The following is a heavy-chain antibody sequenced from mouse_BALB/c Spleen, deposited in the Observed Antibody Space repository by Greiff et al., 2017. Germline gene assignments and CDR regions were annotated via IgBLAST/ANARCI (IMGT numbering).Heavy chain of an antibody. CDR1: GFSLTGYG. CDR2: IWGDGST. D-gene: IGHD1-2*01. CDR3: ARDLPNSLLRPGAMDY. J-gene: IGHJ4*01. V-gene: IGHV2-6-7*01. Sequence: VQRVESGPGLVAPSQSLSITCTVSGFSLTGYGVNWVRQPPGKGLEWLGMIWGDGSTDYNSALKSRLSISKDNSKSQVFLKMNSLQTDDTARYYCARDLPNSLLRPGAMDYWGQGTSVTVSS.